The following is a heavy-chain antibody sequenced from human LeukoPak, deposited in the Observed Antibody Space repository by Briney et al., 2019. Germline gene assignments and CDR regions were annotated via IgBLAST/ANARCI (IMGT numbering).Heavy chain of an antibody. CDR3: ARVGLPYRSYWYFDL. J-gene: IGHJ2*01. CDR1: GYTFTSYY. D-gene: IGHD3-16*02. Sequence: ASVKVSCKASGYTFTSYYMHWVRQAPGQGLEWMGIINPSGGSTSYAQKFQGRVTMTRDTSTSTVYMELSSLRSEDTAVYYCARVGLPYRSYWYFDLWGRGTLVTVSS. V-gene: IGHV1-46*01. CDR2: INPSGGST.